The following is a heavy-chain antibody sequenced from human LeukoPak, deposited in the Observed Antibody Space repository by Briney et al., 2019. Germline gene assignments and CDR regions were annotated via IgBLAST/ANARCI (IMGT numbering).Heavy chain of an antibody. CDR3: ARGRRTRGLYCSGGSCFDYYMDV. CDR1: GYTFTSYD. D-gene: IGHD2-15*01. Sequence: ASVKVSCKASGYTFTSYDINWVRQATGQGLEWVGWMNPNSGNTGYAQKFQGRVTMTRNTSISTAYMELSSLRSEDTAVYYCARGRRTRGLYCSGGSCFDYYMDVWGKGTTVTVSS. J-gene: IGHJ6*03. CDR2: MNPNSGNT. V-gene: IGHV1-8*01.